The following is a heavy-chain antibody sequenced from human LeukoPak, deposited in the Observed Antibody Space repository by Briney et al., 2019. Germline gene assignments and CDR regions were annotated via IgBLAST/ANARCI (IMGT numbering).Heavy chain of an antibody. J-gene: IGHJ4*02. CDR2: ISSSSSTI. Sequence: PGGSLRLSCAASGFTFSSYSMNWVRQAPGKGLEWVSYISSSSSTIYYADSVKGRFTISRDNAKNSLYLQMNSLRAEDTAVYYCARDLGSSWSAGPFEGDYRGQGTLVTVSS. CDR3: ARDLGSSWSAGPFEGDY. V-gene: IGHV3-48*04. D-gene: IGHD6-13*01. CDR1: GFTFSSYS.